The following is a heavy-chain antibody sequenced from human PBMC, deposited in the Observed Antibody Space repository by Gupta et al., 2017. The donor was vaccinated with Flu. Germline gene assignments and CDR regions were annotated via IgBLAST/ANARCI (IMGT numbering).Heavy chain of an antibody. V-gene: IGHV3-7*01. CDR2: IKQDGSEK. CDR3: ARDRRPGVSFEY. Sequence: EVQLVESGGGLVQPGGSLRLSCAAAGFTFHPYWLSWFRQAPGKGPEWVADIKQDGSEKYYVDSLKGRFTISRDNAKNSLFLQMNGLRAEDTAVYYGARDRRPGVSFEYWGQGTLVTVSS. CDR1: GFTFHPYW. J-gene: IGHJ4*02. D-gene: IGHD6-6*01.